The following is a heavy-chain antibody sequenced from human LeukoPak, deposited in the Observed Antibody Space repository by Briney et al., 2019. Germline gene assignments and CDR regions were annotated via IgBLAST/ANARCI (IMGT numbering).Heavy chain of an antibody. CDR3: ARDGPQYYLDY. CDR2: TYYRSKWYN. J-gene: IGHJ4*02. V-gene: IGHV6-1*01. Sequence: SQTLSLTCAISGDSVSSNSVAWNWIRQSPSRGLEWLGRTYYRSKWYNDYAVSVKSRMTLNPDTSKNQVSLRLNSVTPEDTAVYYCARDGPQYYLDYWGQGTLVTVSS. CDR1: GDSVSSNSVA.